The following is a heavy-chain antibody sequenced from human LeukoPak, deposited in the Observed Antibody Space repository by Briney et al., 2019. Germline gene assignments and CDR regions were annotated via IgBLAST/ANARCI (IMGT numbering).Heavy chain of an antibody. CDR3: AKTVFLAGWHFDQ. CDR2: IYYSGST. D-gene: IGHD3-9*01. Sequence: SETLSLTCSVSGGSINNYYWSWIRQPPGKGLEWIGYIYYSGSTNYNPSLKSRVTILVDTSKNQFSLKLSSVTAADTAVYYCAKTVFLAGWHFDQWGQGTLVTVSS. CDR1: GGSINNYY. J-gene: IGHJ4*02. V-gene: IGHV4-59*08.